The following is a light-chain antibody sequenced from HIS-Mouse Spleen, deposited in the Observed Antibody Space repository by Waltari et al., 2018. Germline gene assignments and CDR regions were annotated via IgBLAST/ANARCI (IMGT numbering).Light chain of an antibody. CDR1: SSDVGSYNL. CDR2: EGS. V-gene: IGLV2-23*01. CDR3: CSYAGSSTFLV. Sequence: QSALTQPAPVSGSPVQSLTISCTGPSSDVGSYNLVPWYQQHPAKAPKLMIYEGSKRPSGVSNRFSGSKSGNTASLTISGLQAEDEADYYCCSYAGSSTFLVFGGGTNLTVL. J-gene: IGLJ2*01.